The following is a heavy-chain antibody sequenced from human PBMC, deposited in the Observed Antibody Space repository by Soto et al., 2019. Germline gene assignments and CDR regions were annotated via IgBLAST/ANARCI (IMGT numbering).Heavy chain of an antibody. CDR2: IYYSGST. Sequence: SETLSLTCTVSGGSIRSYYWSWIRQPPGKGLEWIGYIYYSGSTNYNPSLKSRVTISVETSKNQFSLKLSSVTAADTAVYYCAGGGNNPVDRGYYYGMDVWGQGTTVTVSS. D-gene: IGHD1-1*01. V-gene: IGHV4-59*01. CDR1: GGSIRSYY. J-gene: IGHJ6*02. CDR3: AGGGNNPVDRGYYYGMDV.